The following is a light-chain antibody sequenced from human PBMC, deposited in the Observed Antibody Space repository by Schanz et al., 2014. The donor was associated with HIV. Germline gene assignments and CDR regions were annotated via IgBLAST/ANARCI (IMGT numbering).Light chain of an antibody. Sequence: DIVMAQSPDSLAVSLGERATINCKSSQSVFYISNNKNYLAWYQQKPGQPPKLLIYWASTRESGVPDRFNGSGSGTDFTLPITSLQAEDVAVYFCQQYYTTPTFGQGTRVEIK. CDR3: QQYYTTPT. CDR1: QSVFYISNNKNY. V-gene: IGKV4-1*01. CDR2: WAS. J-gene: IGKJ1*01.